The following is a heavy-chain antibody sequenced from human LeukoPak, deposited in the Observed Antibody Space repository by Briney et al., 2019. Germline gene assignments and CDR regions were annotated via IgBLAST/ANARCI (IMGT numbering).Heavy chain of an antibody. V-gene: IGHV3-7*01. CDR2: IKTDGSEK. CDR3: ATYSSLNAREFQY. J-gene: IGHJ1*01. D-gene: IGHD3-22*01. CDR1: GFTFSNYW. Sequence: GGSLRLSCEGSGFTFSNYWMSWVRQAPGKGLEWVANIKTDGSEKYYVDSVEGRFTISRDNAKNSLYLQMNSLRAEDTAVYYCATYSSLNAREFQYWGQGTLVTVSS.